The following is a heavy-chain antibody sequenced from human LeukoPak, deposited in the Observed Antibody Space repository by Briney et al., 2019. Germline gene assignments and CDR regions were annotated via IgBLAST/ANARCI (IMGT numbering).Heavy chain of an antibody. CDR3: ATALRGSKGRDDAFDI. D-gene: IGHD1-26*01. J-gene: IGHJ3*02. V-gene: IGHV1-69*05. CDR1: GGTFSSYA. Sequence: ASVKVSCKASGGTFSSYAISWVRQAPGQGLEWMGGIIPIFGTANYAQKFQGRVTITTDESTSTAYMELSSLRSEDTAVYYCATALRGSKGRDDAFDIWGQGTMVTVSS. CDR2: IIPIFGTA.